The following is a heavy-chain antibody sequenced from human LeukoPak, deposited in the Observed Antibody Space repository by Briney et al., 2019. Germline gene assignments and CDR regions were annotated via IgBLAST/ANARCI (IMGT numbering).Heavy chain of an antibody. Sequence: PGGSLRLSCAASGFTFSNAWMSWVRQAPGKRLEWVGRIKSKTDGGTPDYAAPVKGRFTISRDDSKNTLYLQMNSLKTEDTAVYYCTGVSRSSWYDYWGQGTLATVSS. CDR3: TGVSRSSWYDY. V-gene: IGHV3-15*01. D-gene: IGHD6-13*01. CDR1: GFTFSNAW. CDR2: IKSKTDGGTP. J-gene: IGHJ4*02.